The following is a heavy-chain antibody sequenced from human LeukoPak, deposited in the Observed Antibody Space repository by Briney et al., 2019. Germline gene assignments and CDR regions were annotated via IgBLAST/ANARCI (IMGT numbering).Heavy chain of an antibody. J-gene: IGHJ5*02. D-gene: IGHD3-9*01. V-gene: IGHV5-51*01. CDR3: ARRFYDILTGSPLNWFDP. CDR1: GYSFTSYW. CDR2: IYPGDSDT. Sequence: GESLKISCKGSGYSFTSYWIGWVRQMPGKGLEWMGIIYPGDSDTRYSPSFQGQVTISADKSISTAYLQWSSLKASDTAMYYCARRFYDILTGSPLNWFDPWGQGTLVTVS.